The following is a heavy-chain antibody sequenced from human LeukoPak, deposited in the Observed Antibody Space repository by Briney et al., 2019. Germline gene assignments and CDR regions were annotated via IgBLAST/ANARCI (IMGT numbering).Heavy chain of an antibody. CDR1: GFTFSSYG. Sequence: QTGGSLRLSCAASGFTFSSYGMHWVRQAPGKGLEWVANIKQDGSEKYYVDSVKGRFTISRDNAKNSLYLQMNSLRVEDTAVYYCARDITGRRGRLDYWGQGTLVTVSS. V-gene: IGHV3-7*01. CDR2: IKQDGSEK. J-gene: IGHJ4*02. CDR3: ARDITGRRGRLDY. D-gene: IGHD1-14*01.